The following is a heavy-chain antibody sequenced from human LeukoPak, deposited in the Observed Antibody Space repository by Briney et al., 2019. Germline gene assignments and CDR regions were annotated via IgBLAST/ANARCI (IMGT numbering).Heavy chain of an antibody. V-gene: IGHV1-2*06. Sequence: ASVKVSCKASGYTFTGYYMHWVRQAPGQGLEWMGRINPNSGGTNYAQKFQGRVTMTRDTSVSTAYMELSRLRSEDTAVYYCATDNPSSGWYPNPFDYWGQGTLVTVSS. D-gene: IGHD6-19*01. J-gene: IGHJ4*02. CDR2: INPNSGGT. CDR3: ATDNPSSGWYPNPFDY. CDR1: GYTFTGYY.